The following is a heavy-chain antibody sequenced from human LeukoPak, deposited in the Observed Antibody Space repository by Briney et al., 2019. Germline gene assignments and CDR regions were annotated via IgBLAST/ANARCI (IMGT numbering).Heavy chain of an antibody. D-gene: IGHD6-13*01. Sequence: GESLKISCKGSGNSFTTYWIGWLRQMPGQGLEWMGIIYPGDSDTRYSPSFQGQVTISADKSISTAYLQWSSLKASDTAMYYCARRSLIAAPVDYWGQGTLVTVSS. V-gene: IGHV5-51*01. CDR3: ARRSLIAAPVDY. CDR1: GNSFTTYW. CDR2: IYPGDSDT. J-gene: IGHJ4*02.